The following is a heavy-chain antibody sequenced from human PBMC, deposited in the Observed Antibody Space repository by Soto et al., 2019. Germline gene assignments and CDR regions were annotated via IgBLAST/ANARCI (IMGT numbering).Heavy chain of an antibody. Sequence: GGSLRLSCTASGFTFSSYAMSWVRQAPGKGLEWVSAISGSGGSTYYADSVKGRFTISRDNSKNTLYLQMNSLRAEDTAVYYCAKIEGRVVYNWFDPWGQGTLVTVSS. V-gene: IGHV3-23*01. D-gene: IGHD2-15*01. CDR1: GFTFSSYA. CDR3: AKIEGRVVYNWFDP. J-gene: IGHJ5*02. CDR2: ISGSGGST.